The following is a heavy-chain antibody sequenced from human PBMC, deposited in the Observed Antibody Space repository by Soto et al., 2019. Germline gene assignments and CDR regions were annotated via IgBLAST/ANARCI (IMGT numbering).Heavy chain of an antibody. J-gene: IGHJ6*03. D-gene: IGHD3-3*01. V-gene: IGHV4-39*01. CDR1: GGSISSSSYY. Sequence: SETLSLTCTVSGGSISSSSYYWGWIRQPPGKGLEWIGSIYYSGSTYYNPSLKSRVTISVDTSKNQFSLKLSSVTAADTAVYYFARIFGVENYYYYLDVWCKGTTVTVSS. CDR2: IYYSGST. CDR3: ARIFGVENYYYYLDV.